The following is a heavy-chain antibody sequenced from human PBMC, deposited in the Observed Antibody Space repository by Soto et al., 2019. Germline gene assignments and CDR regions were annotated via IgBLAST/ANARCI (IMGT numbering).Heavy chain of an antibody. J-gene: IGHJ6*02. Sequence: EVQLLESGGGLVQPGGSLRLSCAASGFPLSTYGMTWVRQAPGKGLEWVSAITGTSGNTYYVDSVKGRCTSSRDNSKNMLYLQVNSLRVEDTAVYYCARIRGYWYGLDVWGQGTTVTVSS. CDR2: ITGTSGNT. V-gene: IGHV3-23*01. CDR1: GFPLSTYG. CDR3: ARIRGYWYGLDV.